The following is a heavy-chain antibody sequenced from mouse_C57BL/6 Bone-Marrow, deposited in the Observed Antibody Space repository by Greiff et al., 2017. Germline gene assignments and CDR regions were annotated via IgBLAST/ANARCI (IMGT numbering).Heavy chain of an antibody. J-gene: IGHJ2*01. Sequence: VQLVESGAELMKPGASVKLSCKATGYTFTGYWIEWVKQRPGHGLDWIGEILPGGGSTNYNEKFKGKATFSADKSSNTAYMQLSSLTTEDSAFYFCAREGRGDEGGYWGQGTTLTVSS. D-gene: IGHD3-3*01. CDR1: GYTFTGYW. V-gene: IGHV1-9*01. CDR2: ILPGGGST. CDR3: AREGRGDEGGY.